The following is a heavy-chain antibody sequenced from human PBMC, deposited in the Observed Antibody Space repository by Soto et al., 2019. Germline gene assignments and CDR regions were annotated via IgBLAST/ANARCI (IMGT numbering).Heavy chain of an antibody. Sequence: ASVKVSCKASGYTFTVYYMHWVRQAPGQGLEWMGWINPKSGGTMYPQKFQGRVTMTWDTSISTAYMALTRLRSDDTAVYYCARDLAKGGGSAGFDYWGQGALVTVSS. CDR2: INPKSGGT. CDR1: GYTFTVYY. V-gene: IGHV1-2*02. CDR3: ARDLAKGGGSAGFDY. D-gene: IGHD1-26*01. J-gene: IGHJ4*02.